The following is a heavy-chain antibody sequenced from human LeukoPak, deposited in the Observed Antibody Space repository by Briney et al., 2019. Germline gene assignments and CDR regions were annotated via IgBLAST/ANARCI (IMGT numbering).Heavy chain of an antibody. V-gene: IGHV1-69*13. CDR1: GGTFSSYA. Sequence: GASVKVSCKASGGTFSSYATSWVRQAPGQGLEWMGGIIPIFGTANYAQKFQGRVTITADESTSTAYMELSSLRSEDTAVYYCARDYKGGADYFDYWGQGTLVTVSS. CDR2: IIPIFGTA. D-gene: IGHD3-16*01. CDR3: ARDYKGGADYFDY. J-gene: IGHJ4*02.